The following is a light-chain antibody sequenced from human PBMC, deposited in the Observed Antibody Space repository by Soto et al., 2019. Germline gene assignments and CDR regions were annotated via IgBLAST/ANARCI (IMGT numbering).Light chain of an antibody. CDR2: DVS. J-gene: IGLJ1*01. CDR1: SSDVGVYNY. CDR3: FSYAGSTYV. V-gene: IGLV2-11*01. Sequence: QSVLTQPRSVSGSPGQSVTISCTGTSSDVGVYNYVSWYQQYPGKAPKIMIYDVSKRPSGVPDRFSGSKSDNTASLTISGLQAEDEADYYCFSYAGSTYVFGTGTKVTVL.